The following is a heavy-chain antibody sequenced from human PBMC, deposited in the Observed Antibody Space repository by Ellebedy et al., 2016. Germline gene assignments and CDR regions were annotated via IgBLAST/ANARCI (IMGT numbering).Heavy chain of an antibody. Sequence: GESLKISXAASGFTVSSNYMSWVRQAPGKGLEWVSVIYSGGSTYYADSVKGRFTISRDNSKNTLYLQMNSLRAEDTAVYYCAEGDSYYMDVWGKGTTVTVSS. V-gene: IGHV3-53*01. J-gene: IGHJ6*03. D-gene: IGHD3-16*01. CDR3: AEGDSYYMDV. CDR2: IYSGGST. CDR1: GFTVSSNY.